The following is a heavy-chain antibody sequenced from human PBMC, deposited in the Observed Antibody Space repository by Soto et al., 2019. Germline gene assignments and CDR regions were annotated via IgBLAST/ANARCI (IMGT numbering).Heavy chain of an antibody. V-gene: IGHV4-30-2*01. CDR1: GGSISSGGYS. D-gene: IGHD6-25*01. Sequence: PSETLSLTCAVSGGSISSGGYSWSWIRQPPGKGLEWIGYIYHSGSTYYNPSLKSRVTISVDRSKNQFSLKLSSVTAADTAVYYCARPHGGSSGWDNWFDPWGQGTLVTV. CDR2: IYHSGST. CDR3: ARPHGGSSGWDNWFDP. J-gene: IGHJ5*02.